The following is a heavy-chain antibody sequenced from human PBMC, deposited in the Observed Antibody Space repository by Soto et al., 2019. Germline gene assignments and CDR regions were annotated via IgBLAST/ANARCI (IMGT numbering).Heavy chain of an antibody. D-gene: IGHD2-2*01. CDR1: GFTFSSYA. J-gene: IGHJ6*02. Sequence: TGGSLRLSCAASGFTFSSYAMSWVRQAPGKGLEWVSAISGSGGSTYYADSVKGRFTISRDNSKNTLYLQMNSLRAEDTAVYYCAKGGVPAARSYGMDVWGQGTTVTVSS. V-gene: IGHV3-23*01. CDR2: ISGSGGST. CDR3: AKGGVPAARSYGMDV.